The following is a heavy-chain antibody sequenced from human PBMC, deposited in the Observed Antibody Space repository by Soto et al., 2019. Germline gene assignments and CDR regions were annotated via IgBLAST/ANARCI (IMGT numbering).Heavy chain of an antibody. CDR2: INGEGTST. CDR1: GFPFSIHW. D-gene: IGHD1-26*01. V-gene: IGHV3-74*01. J-gene: IGHJ4*02. CDR3: ASIPPGAVGATTEVDY. Sequence: VGSLNLSWASSGFPFSIHWVHWGRPDPGKGLVWVSRINGEGTSTGYADSVKGRFTISRDNAENTLYLLMNSLRAEDTALYYFASIPPGAVGATTEVDYWGQGTLVTVSS.